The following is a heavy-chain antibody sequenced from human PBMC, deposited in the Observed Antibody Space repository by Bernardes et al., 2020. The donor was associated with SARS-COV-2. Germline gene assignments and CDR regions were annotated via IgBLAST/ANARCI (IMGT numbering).Heavy chain of an antibody. CDR2: IWYDGSNK. CDR3: AGSGSGYYGMDV. D-gene: IGHD6-19*01. CDR1: GFTFSSYG. V-gene: IGHV3-33*01. Sequence: GGSLRLSCAASGFTFSSYGMHWVRQAPGKGLEWVAVIWYDGSNKYYADSVKGRFTISRDNSKNTLYLQMNSLRAEDTAVYYCAGSGSGYYGMDVWGQGTTVTVSS. J-gene: IGHJ6*02.